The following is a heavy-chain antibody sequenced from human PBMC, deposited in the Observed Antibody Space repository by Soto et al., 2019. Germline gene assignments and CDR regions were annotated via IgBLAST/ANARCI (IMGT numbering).Heavy chain of an antibody. Sequence: SETLSLTCTVSGGSISSYYWSWIRQPPGKGLEWIGYIYYSGSTKYNPSLKSRVTISVDTSKNQFSLKLSSVTAADTAVYYCAREDKIAARPFDYWGQGTLVTVSS. CDR1: GGSISSYY. D-gene: IGHD6-6*01. V-gene: IGHV4-59*12. CDR3: AREDKIAARPFDY. J-gene: IGHJ4*02. CDR2: IYYSGST.